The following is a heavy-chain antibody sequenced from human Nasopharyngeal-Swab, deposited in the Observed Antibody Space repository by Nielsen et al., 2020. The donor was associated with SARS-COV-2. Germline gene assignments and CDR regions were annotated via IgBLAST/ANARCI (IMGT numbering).Heavy chain of an antibody. Sequence: VSTLRLSCTASDFTVSSNYMSWVRQAPGTGLEWVAVIYSGGSTYYADSVKGRFTISRDNSKNTLYLTMNSLRAEDTAVYYCSREGRRVGAAFRLYDYWGQGTLVTVSS. CDR2: IYSGGST. CDR3: SREGRRVGAAFRLYDY. V-gene: IGHV3-53*01. D-gene: IGHD1-26*01. CDR1: DFTVSSNY. J-gene: IGHJ4*02.